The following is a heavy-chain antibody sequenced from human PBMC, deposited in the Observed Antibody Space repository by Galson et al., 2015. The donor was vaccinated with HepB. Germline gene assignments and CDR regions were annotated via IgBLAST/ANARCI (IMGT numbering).Heavy chain of an antibody. CDR1: GYTFTSYG. D-gene: IGHD1/OR15-1a*01. V-gene: IGHV1-18*04. CDR3: AREMWNSGPADY. CDR2: ISGYNGKT. Sequence: SVKVSCKASGYTFTSYGISWVRQAPGQGLKWMGWISGYNGKTNYEQNFQGRVTMTTDTSTSTVYMELRSLRSDDTAIYFCAREMWNSGPADYWGQGTLVTVSS. J-gene: IGHJ4*02.